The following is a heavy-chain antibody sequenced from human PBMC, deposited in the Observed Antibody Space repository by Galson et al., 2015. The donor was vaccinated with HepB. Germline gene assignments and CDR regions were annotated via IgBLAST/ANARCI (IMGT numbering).Heavy chain of an antibody. CDR2: ISYDGSNK. Sequence: SLRLSCAASGFTFSSYAMHWVRQAPGKGLEWVAVISYDGSNKYYADSVKGRFTISRDNSKNTLYLQMNSLRAEDTAVYYCARVGADPHALHFDYWGQGTLVTVSS. J-gene: IGHJ4*02. CDR1: GFTFSSYA. V-gene: IGHV3-30*04. CDR3: ARVGADPHALHFDY.